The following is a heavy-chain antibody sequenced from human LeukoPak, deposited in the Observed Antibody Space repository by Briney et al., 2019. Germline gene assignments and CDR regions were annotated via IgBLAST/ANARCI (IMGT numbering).Heavy chain of an antibody. J-gene: IGHJ4*02. D-gene: IGHD3-22*01. CDR2: ISSSGSTI. Sequence: QTGGSLRLSCAASGFAFSTYEMNSVRQAPGKGLEWVSYISSSGSTIYYADSVKGRLTISRDNAKNSLYLQMNSLRAEDTAVYYCARDNYYDSSGRRSIFDYWGQGTLVTVSS. V-gene: IGHV3-48*03. CDR1: GFAFSTYE. CDR3: ARDNYYDSSGRRSIFDY.